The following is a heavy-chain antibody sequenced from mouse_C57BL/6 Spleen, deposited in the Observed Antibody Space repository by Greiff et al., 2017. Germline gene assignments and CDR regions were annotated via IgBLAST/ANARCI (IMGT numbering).Heavy chain of an antibody. CDR3: ARYYDYDEGEYYAMDY. D-gene: IGHD2-4*01. CDR2: ILPGSGST. V-gene: IGHV1-9*01. J-gene: IGHJ4*01. CDR1: GYTFTGYW. Sequence: VQLKESGAELMKPGASVKLSCKATGYTFTGYWIEWVKQRPGHGLEWIGEILPGSGSTNYNEKFKGKATFTADTSSNTAYMQLSSLTTEGSAIYYCARYYDYDEGEYYAMDYWGQGTSVTVSS.